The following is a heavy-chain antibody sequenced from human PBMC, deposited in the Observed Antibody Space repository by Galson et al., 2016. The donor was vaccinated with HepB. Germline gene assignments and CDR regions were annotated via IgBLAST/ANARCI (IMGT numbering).Heavy chain of an antibody. CDR2: LSAGGGST. Sequence: SLRLSCAASGFTFSNSAMTWVRQAPGKALEWVSALSAGGGSTYYADSVKGRFTISRDNSKNTLYLQMNSLRADDTAVYHCAKGGSDLWSGYSFDYWGPGALVTVSS. V-gene: IGHV3-23*01. J-gene: IGHJ4*02. D-gene: IGHD3-3*01. CDR3: AKGGSDLWSGYSFDY. CDR1: GFTFSNSA.